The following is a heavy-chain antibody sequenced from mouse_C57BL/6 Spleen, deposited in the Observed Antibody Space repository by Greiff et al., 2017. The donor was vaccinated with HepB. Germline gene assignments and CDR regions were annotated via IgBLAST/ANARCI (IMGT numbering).Heavy chain of an antibody. D-gene: IGHD3-2*02. Sequence: EVKVVESGGGLVKPGGSLKLSCAASGFTFSDYGMHWVRQAPEKGLEWVAYISSGSSTIYYADTVKGRFTISRDNAKNTLFLQMTSLRSEDTAMYYCARSSSGPFAYWGQGTLVTVSA. J-gene: IGHJ3*01. CDR1: GFTFSDYG. CDR3: ARSSSGPFAY. V-gene: IGHV5-17*01. CDR2: ISSGSSTI.